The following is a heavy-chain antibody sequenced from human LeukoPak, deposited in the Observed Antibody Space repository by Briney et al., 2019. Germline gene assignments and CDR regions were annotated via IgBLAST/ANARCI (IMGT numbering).Heavy chain of an antibody. D-gene: IGHD5-12*01. V-gene: IGHV3-23*01. CDR1: GFTFSSYA. CDR2: ISGSGGST. CDR3: AKDLGYSGYDLTGY. Sequence: GGSLRLSCAASGFTFSSYAMSWVRQAPGKGLEWVSAISGSGGSTYYADSVKGRFTISRDNSKNTLYLQMNSLRAGDTAVYYCAKDLGYSGYDLTGYWGQGTLVTVSS. J-gene: IGHJ4*02.